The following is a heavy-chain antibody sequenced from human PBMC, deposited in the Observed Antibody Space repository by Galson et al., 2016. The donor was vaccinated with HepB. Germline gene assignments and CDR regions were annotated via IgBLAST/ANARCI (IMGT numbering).Heavy chain of an antibody. D-gene: IGHD2/OR15-2a*01. CDR1: GGSISVGHHY. CDR3: ARDVVIVLPTATALSYYYYMDV. J-gene: IGHJ6*03. Sequence: TLSLTCNVSGGSISVGHHYWSWIRQHPGKGLEWIGYIYYSGSTYYNPSLKSRLTISVDTSKNQFSLKLRSVTAADTAVYYCARDVVIVLPTATALSYYYYMDVWGKGTTATVSS. CDR2: IYYSGST. V-gene: IGHV4-31*03.